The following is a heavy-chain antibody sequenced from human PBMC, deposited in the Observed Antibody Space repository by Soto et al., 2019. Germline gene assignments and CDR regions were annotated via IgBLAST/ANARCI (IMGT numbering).Heavy chain of an antibody. CDR2: IIPIFGTA. CDR3: ARGPVIVVVPAAVYGMDV. D-gene: IGHD2-2*01. Sequence: GASVKVSCKASGGTFSSYAISWVRQAPGQGLEWMGGIIPIFGTANYAQKFQGRVTITADESTSTAYMELSSLRSEDTAVYYCARGPVIVVVPAAVYGMDVWGQGTTVTVSS. J-gene: IGHJ6*02. CDR1: GGTFSSYA. V-gene: IGHV1-69*13.